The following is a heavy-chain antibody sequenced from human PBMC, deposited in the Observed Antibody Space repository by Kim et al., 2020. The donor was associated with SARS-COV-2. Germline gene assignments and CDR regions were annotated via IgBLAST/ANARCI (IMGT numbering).Heavy chain of an antibody. CDR1: GGSISSGGYY. J-gene: IGHJ6*02. CDR2: IYYSGST. Sequence: SETLSLTCTVSGGSISSGGYYWSWIRQHPGKGLEWIGYIYYSGSTYYNPSLKSRVTISVDKSKNQFSLKLSSVTAADTAVYYCARALGYCSSTSCSSPYSGMDVWGHGTTVTVSS. D-gene: IGHD2-2*01. V-gene: IGHV4-31*03. CDR3: ARALGYCSSTSCSSPYSGMDV.